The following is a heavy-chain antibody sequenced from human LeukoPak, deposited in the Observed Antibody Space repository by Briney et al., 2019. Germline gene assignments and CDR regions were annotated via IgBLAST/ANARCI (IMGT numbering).Heavy chain of an antibody. D-gene: IGHD3-10*01. J-gene: IGHJ2*01. V-gene: IGHV4-4*07. Sequence: SETLSLTCTVSGGSISSYYWSWIRQPAGKGLEWIGRIYTSGSTNYNPSLKSRVTMSVDTSKNQFSLKLSSVTAADTAVYYCARVYYGSGSYYTREYFDLWGRGTLVTVSS. CDR3: ARVYYGSGSYYTREYFDL. CDR2: IYTSGST. CDR1: GGSISSYY.